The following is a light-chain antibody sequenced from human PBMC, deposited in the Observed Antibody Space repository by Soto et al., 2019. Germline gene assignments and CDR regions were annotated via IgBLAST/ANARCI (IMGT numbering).Light chain of an antibody. J-gene: IGKJ1*01. CDR1: QSVGSSY. V-gene: IGKV3-20*01. CDR3: QQYGSSGT. Sequence: EIVLAQSPGTLSLSPGERSTLSCMASQSVGSSYLAWYQQKPGQAPRLLIYGASSRATGIPDRFSGSGSGTDFTLTISRLEPEDFAVYYCQQYGSSGTFGQGTKVDIK. CDR2: GAS.